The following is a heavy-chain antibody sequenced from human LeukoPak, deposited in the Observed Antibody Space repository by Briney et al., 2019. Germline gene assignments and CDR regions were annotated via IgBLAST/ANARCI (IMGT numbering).Heavy chain of an antibody. D-gene: IGHD2-2*01. CDR3: ASDGCSSNSCQPGYKDYYYMDV. Sequence: GGSLRLSCAASGFTFSSYSMNWVRQAPGKGLEWVSYISSSSSTIYYADSVKGRFTISRDNAKNSLYLQMNSLRAEDPAVYYCASDGCSSNSCQPGYKDYYYMDVWGKGTTVTVS. CDR1: GFTFSSYS. J-gene: IGHJ6*03. CDR2: ISSSSSTI. V-gene: IGHV3-48*04.